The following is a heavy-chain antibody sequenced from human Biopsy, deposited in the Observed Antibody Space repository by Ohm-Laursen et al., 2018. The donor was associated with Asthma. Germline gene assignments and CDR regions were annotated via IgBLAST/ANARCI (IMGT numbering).Heavy chain of an antibody. V-gene: IGHV1-69*13. J-gene: IGHJ6*02. CDR1: GGTFSNFA. Sequence: SVKVSCKAPGGTFSNFAISWVRQAPGQGLEWLGGIMTVFGTTNYAQKFPGRVTITADESTSTAYMEVTSLRSEDTAIYYCARCQVGYSSGWSLLLKKIYYSGMDVWGQGTAVTVSS. CDR2: IMTVFGTT. D-gene: IGHD6-19*01. CDR3: ARCQVGYSSGWSLLLKKIYYSGMDV.